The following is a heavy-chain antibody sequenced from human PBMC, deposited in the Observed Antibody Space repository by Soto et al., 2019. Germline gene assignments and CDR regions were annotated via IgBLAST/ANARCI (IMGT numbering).Heavy chain of an antibody. Sequence: QVQLQEAGPGLVKPSETLSLTCTVSGGSISSYYWSWIRQPPGKGLEWIGYIYYSGSTNYNPSLTIHATLPADPSDTHASPELSSVTASDTAVYSCARRSGFGHAFAFWGQGTMVTVSS. CDR1: GGSISSYY. J-gene: IGHJ3*01. V-gene: IGHV4-59*08. D-gene: IGHD3-10*01. CDR2: IYYSGST. CDR3: ARRSGFGHAFAF.